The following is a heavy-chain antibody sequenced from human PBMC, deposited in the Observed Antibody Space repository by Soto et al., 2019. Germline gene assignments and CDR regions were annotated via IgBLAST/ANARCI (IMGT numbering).Heavy chain of an antibody. Sequence: GSLRLSCSASGFTFSEYSMHWVRQAPGKGLQYVSTISSDGDITYYADSVKGSFTISRDNSKNTLYLQMNSLRPEDTAVYYCVKVSTFYDILTGYYSTNFFDPWGQGTLVTVSS. CDR2: ISSDGDIT. J-gene: IGHJ5*02. CDR3: VKVSTFYDILTGYYSTNFFDP. V-gene: IGHV3-64D*06. CDR1: GFTFSEYS. D-gene: IGHD3-9*01.